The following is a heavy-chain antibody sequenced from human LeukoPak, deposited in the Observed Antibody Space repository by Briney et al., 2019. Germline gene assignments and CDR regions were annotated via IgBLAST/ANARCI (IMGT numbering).Heavy chain of an antibody. CDR1: GFNFDDYA. CDR2: ISWNSRII. CDR3: VRVTCAASGTYYFDY. D-gene: IGHD3-10*01. V-gene: IGHV3-9*01. Sequence: PGGSLRLSCAASGFNFDDYAMYWVRQAPGKGLEWGSGISWNSRIIDYADSVKGRFTISRDNAKRSLYLQMDSVRTEDTAFYYCVRVTCAASGTYYFDYWGQGTLVTVSS. J-gene: IGHJ4*02.